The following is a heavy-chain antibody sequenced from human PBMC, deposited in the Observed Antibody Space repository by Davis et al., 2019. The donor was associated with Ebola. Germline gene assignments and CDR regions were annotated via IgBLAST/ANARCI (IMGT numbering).Heavy chain of an antibody. CDR3: ASSQLVSYYYYYYGMDV. Sequence: GESLKISCAASGFTLSSFGSYVFHWVRQAPGKGLEWVAQISSDGTSKFYADSVKGRFTISRDNAKNTLYLQMNSLRAEDTAVYYCASSQLVSYYYYYYGMDVWGQGTTVTVSS. D-gene: IGHD6-6*01. CDR1: GFTLSSFGSYV. J-gene: IGHJ6*02. V-gene: IGHV3-30-3*01. CDR2: ISSDGTSK.